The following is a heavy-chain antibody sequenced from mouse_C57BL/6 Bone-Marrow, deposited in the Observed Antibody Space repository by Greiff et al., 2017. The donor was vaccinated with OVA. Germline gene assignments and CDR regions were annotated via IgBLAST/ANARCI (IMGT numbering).Heavy chain of an antibody. V-gene: IGHV1-81*01. D-gene: IGHD1-1*01. J-gene: IGHJ2*01. Sequence: LQESGAELARPGASVKLSCKASGYTFTSYGISWVKQSTGQGLEWIGEIYPRSGNTYYNEKFKGKATLTADKSSSTAYMELRRLTSEDSAVYFCAREVGTTVVADYWGQGTTLTVSS. CDR1: GYTFTSYG. CDR3: AREVGTTVVADY. CDR2: IYPRSGNT.